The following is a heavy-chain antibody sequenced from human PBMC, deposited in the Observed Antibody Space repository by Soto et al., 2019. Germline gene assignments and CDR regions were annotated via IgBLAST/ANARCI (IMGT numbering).Heavy chain of an antibody. CDR1: GFTFSSYG. D-gene: IGHD3-3*01. V-gene: IGHV3-48*02. J-gene: IGHJ5*02. CDR2: ISSSSSTI. CDR3: ARESRFLEWLSLNWFDP. Sequence: GGSLRLSCAVSGFTFSSYGMIWVRQAPGKGLEWVSYISSSSSTIYYADSVKGRFTISRDNAKNSLYLQMNSLRDEDTAVYYCARESRFLEWLSLNWFDPWGQGTLVTVS.